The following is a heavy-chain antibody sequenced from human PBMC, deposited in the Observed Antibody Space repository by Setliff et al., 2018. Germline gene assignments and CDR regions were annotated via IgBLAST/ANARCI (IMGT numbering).Heavy chain of an antibody. Sequence: GGSLRLSCTVSGFVVSSNHLSWVRQAPGKGLEWVSVIMHDGTTDYADSVKGRFTISRDNSKNTLYLPMNSLRPEDTAVYYCARTCSGSGCYAGLESWGQGTPVTVSS. CDR3: ARTCSGSGCYAGLES. J-gene: IGHJ4*02. CDR2: IMHDGTT. CDR1: GFVVSSNH. V-gene: IGHV3-53*05. D-gene: IGHD2-15*01.